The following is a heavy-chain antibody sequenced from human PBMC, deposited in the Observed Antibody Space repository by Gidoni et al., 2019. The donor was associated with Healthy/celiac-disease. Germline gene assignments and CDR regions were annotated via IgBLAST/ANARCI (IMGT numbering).Heavy chain of an antibody. CDR2: IIPIFGTA. V-gene: IGHV1-69*01. J-gene: IGHJ6*02. D-gene: IGHD1-26*01. CDR3: ARDLGSYYGQRHYYYGMDV. CDR1: GGTFSSYA. Sequence: QVQLVQSGAEVKKPGSSVKVSCKASGGTFSSYAISWVRQAPGQGLEWMGGIIPIFGTANYAQKFQGRVTITADESTSTAYMELSSLRSEDTAVYYCARDLGSYYGQRHYYYGMDVWGQGTTVTVSS.